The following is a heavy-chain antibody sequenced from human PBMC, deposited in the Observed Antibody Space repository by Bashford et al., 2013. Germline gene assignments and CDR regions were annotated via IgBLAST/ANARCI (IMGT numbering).Heavy chain of an antibody. D-gene: IGHD3-22*01. J-gene: IGHJ6*02. Sequence: VRQAPGKGLEWVANINAEGSDKNYVDSVRGRFTVSRDIAENSVHLQMNSLRAEDTAVYYCAMSVSSDLVGSCLDVVGPRATVTVSS. CDR2: INAEGSDK. CDR3: AMSVSSDLVGSCLDV. V-gene: IGHV3-7*01.